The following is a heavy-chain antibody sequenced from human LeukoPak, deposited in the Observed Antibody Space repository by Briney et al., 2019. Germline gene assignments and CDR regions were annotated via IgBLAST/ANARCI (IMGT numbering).Heavy chain of an antibody. J-gene: IGHJ4*02. CDR2: IYYSGST. CDR3: ARWDDFWSGYLHY. D-gene: IGHD3-3*01. V-gene: IGHV4-39*07. Sequence: SETLSLTCTVSGGSISSSSYYWGWIRQPPGKGLEWIGSIYYSGSTYYNPSLKSRVTISVDTSKNQFSLKLSSVTAADTAVCYCARWDDFWSGYLHYWGQGTLVTVSS. CDR1: GGSISSSSYY.